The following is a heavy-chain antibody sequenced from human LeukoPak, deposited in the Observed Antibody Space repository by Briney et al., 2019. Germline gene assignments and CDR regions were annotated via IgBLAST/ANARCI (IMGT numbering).Heavy chain of an antibody. Sequence: GGSLRLSCAASVFTFSNYNMNWVRQAPGKGLEWVSYISTSSSTIYYADSVKGRFTISRDNAKNSLYLQMNSLRAEDTALYYCAREPLDYWGQGTLVTVFS. CDR3: AREPLDY. V-gene: IGHV3-48*01. CDR1: VFTFSNYN. CDR2: ISTSSSTI. J-gene: IGHJ4*02.